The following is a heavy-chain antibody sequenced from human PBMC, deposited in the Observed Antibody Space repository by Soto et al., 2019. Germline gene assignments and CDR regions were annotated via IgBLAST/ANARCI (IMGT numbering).Heavy chain of an antibody. D-gene: IGHD5-18*01. V-gene: IGHV3-7*03. J-gene: IGHJ4*02. CDR3: ARDNTARADY. Sequence: HPGGSLRLSCAASGFTFSNYWMSWVRQAPGKGLEWVANIKQDGSEKYYVDSVKGRFTISRDNAKNSLYLQMNSLRAEDTAVYYCARDNTARADYWGQGTLVTVSS. CDR1: GFTFSNYW. CDR2: IKQDGSEK.